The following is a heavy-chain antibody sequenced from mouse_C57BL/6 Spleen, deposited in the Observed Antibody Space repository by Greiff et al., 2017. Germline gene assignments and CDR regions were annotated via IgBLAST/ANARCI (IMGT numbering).Heavy chain of an antibody. CDR2: IYPSDSET. CDR3: ARSGYYYGSSYVEFDY. CDR1: GYTFTSYW. D-gene: IGHD1-1*01. V-gene: IGHV1-61*01. J-gene: IGHJ2*01. Sequence: QVQLQQPGAELVRPGSSVKLSCKASGYTFTSYWMDWVKQRPGQGLEWIGNIYPSDSETHYNQKFKDKATLTVDKSSSTAYMQLSSLTSEDSAVYYCARSGYYYGSSYVEFDYWGQGTTLTVSS.